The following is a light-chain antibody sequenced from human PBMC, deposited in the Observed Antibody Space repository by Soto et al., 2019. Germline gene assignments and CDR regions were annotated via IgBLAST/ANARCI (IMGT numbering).Light chain of an antibody. CDR1: QSITTF. CDR2: ATS. CDR3: QQSYSNPFN. Sequence: DIHMTQSPSSLSASVGDRVTITCRASQSITTFLNWYQQKPGKAPKLLILATSTLQGGVPSRFSGSGSGTDFTLTINSLRTEDFATYYCQQSYSNPFNFGPGTKVD. V-gene: IGKV1-39*01. J-gene: IGKJ3*01.